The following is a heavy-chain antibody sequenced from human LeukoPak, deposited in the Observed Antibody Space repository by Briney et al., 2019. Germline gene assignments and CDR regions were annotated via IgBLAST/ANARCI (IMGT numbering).Heavy chain of an antibody. CDR2: ISGSGGST. CDR3: AKDFVRYNIQFDY. Sequence: GGSLRLSCAASGFTFSSYAMSWVRQAPGKGLEWVSAISGSGGSTYYADSVKGRFTISRDNSKNTLYLQMNSLRAKDTALYYCAKDFVRYNIQFDYWGQGALVTVSS. J-gene: IGHJ4*02. CDR1: GFTFSSYA. D-gene: IGHD3-9*01. V-gene: IGHV3-23*01.